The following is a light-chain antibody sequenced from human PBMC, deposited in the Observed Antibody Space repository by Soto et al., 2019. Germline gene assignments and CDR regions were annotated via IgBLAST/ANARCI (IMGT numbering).Light chain of an antibody. Sequence: DIQMTQSPSSLSASVGDRVTITCRASQDILNNLVWIQQKPGKAPKSLIYAATSLQDGVSPRFSGSGFGTEFTLTITSLQPEDFATYYCLQCRGFPSTFGQGTKLEIK. J-gene: IGKJ2*01. CDR3: LQCRGFPST. V-gene: IGKV1-16*01. CDR2: AAT. CDR1: QDILNN.